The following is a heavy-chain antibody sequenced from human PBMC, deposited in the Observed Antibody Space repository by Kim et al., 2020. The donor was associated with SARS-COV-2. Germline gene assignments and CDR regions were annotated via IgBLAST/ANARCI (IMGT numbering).Heavy chain of an antibody. J-gene: IGHJ6*02. CDR3: ARGGGVFTFFGVVINYYYGMDD. D-gene: IGHD3-3*01. Sequence: ASVKVSCKASGYTFTGYYMHWVRQAPGQGLEWMGWINPNSGGTNYAQRFQGRVTMTRDTSISTAYMELSRLRSDDTAVYYCARGGGVFTFFGVVINYYYGMDDWGQGTTVTVSS. CDR2: INPNSGGT. CDR1: GYTFTGYY. V-gene: IGHV1-2*02.